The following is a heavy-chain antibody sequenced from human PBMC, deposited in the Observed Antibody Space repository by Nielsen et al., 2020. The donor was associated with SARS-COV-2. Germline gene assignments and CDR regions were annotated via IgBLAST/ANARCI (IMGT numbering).Heavy chain of an antibody. J-gene: IGHJ4*02. CDR1: GYTFTSYG. Sequence: ASVKVSCKASGYTFTSYGINWVRQATGQGLEWMGWMNPNSGNTGYAQKFQGRVTMTRNTSISTAYMELSSLRSEDTAVYYCARAPAFCSSITCSAGGYYFDYWGQGTLVTVSS. CDR2: MNPNSGNT. V-gene: IGHV1-8*02. CDR3: ARAPAFCSSITCSAGGYYFDY. D-gene: IGHD2-2*01.